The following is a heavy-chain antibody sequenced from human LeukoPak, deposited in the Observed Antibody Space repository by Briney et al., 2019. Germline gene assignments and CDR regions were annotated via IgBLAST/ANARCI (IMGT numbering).Heavy chain of an antibody. CDR1: GFTLSSYW. J-gene: IGHJ4*02. CDR3: ATIAARHYFDY. V-gene: IGHV3-7*01. CDR2: IKQDGSEK. D-gene: IGHD6-6*01. Sequence: GRSLRVSCEATGFTLSSYWMSWVRQAPGKGLEWVANIKQDGSEKYYVDSVKGRFTISRDNAKNSLYLQMNSLRAEDTAVYYCATIAARHYFDYWGQGTLVTVSS.